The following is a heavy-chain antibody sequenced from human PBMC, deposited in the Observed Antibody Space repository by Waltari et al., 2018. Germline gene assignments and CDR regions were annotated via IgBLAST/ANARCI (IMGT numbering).Heavy chain of an antibody. CDR2: IMPIFGTA. D-gene: IGHD5-12*01. J-gene: IGHJ2*01. Sequence: QVQLVQSGAEVKKPGSSVKVSCKASGGTFSSYAISWVRQAPGQGLEWMGGIMPIFGTANDGQKFQGRVTITADESTSTAYMELSSLRSEDTAVYYCARVGEMATIRQPRSRYWYFDLWGRGTLVTVSS. V-gene: IGHV1-69*01. CDR3: ARVGEMATIRQPRSRYWYFDL. CDR1: GGTFSSYA.